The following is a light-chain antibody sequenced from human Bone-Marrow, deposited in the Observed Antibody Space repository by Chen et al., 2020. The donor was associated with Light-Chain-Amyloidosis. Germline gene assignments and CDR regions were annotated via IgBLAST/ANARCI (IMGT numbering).Light chain of an antibody. J-gene: IGKJ5*01. V-gene: IGKV3-11*01. CDR1: QSVNNY. CDR2: DAS. CDR3: QQRSNWPIT. Sequence: EIVLTQSPATLSLSPGERGTLSCRASQSVNNYLAWYQQKPGQAPRLLIDDASNRATGIPARFSGSGSGTGFTLTISRLEPEDFAVYYGQQRSNWPITFGQGTRLEIK.